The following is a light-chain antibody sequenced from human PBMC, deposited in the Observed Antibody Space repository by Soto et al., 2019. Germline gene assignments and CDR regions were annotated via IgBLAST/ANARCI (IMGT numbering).Light chain of an antibody. CDR3: QQYNNWPLT. Sequence: EIVMTQSPATLSVSPGERATLSCRASHSVSSTLAWYQQKPGQAPRLLIYDASTRATGIPARFSGSGSGTEFTLTVNSLQSEDFAVYYCQQYNNWPLTFGGGTKVEI. CDR1: HSVSST. CDR2: DAS. V-gene: IGKV3-15*01. J-gene: IGKJ4*01.